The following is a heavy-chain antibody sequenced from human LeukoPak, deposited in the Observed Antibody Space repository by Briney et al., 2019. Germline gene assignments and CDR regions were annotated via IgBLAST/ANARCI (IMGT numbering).Heavy chain of an antibody. Sequence: SETLSLTCAVYGGSFSGYYWSWIRKPPGKGLEWIGEINHSGSTNYNPTLKSRVTISVDTSKNQFSLKLSSVTAADTAVYYCARGLYYYDSSGVWDYWGQGTLVTVSS. V-gene: IGHV4-34*01. D-gene: IGHD3-22*01. CDR2: INHSGST. CDR1: GGSFSGYY. J-gene: IGHJ4*02. CDR3: ARGLYYYDSSGVWDY.